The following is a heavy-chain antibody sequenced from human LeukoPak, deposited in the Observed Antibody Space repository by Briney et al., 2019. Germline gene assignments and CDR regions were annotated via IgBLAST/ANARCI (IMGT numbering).Heavy chain of an antibody. CDR2: INHSGST. J-gene: IGHJ5*02. D-gene: IGHD3-3*01. V-gene: IGHV4-34*01. CDR1: GGSFSGYY. Sequence: SETLSLTCAVYGGSFSGYYWSWIRQPPGKGLEWIGEINHSGSTNYNPSLKSRVTISVDTSKNQFSLKLSSVTAADTAVYYCARARSITIFGVVIWFAPWGQGTLVTVSS. CDR3: ARARSITIFGVVIWFAP.